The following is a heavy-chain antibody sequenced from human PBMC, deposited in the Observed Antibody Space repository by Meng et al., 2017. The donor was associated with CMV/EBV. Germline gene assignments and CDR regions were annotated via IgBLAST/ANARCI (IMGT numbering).Heavy chain of an antibody. D-gene: IGHD1-26*01. CDR3: AKGSYHDY. V-gene: IGHV3-9*01. Sequence: SLKISCAAFGFTFDDYAMHWVRQAPGKGLEWVSGISWNSGSIGYADSVKGRFTISRDNAKNSLYLQMNSLRAEDTALYYCAKGSYHDYWGQGTLVTVSS. CDR1: GFTFDDYA. CDR2: ISWNSGSI. J-gene: IGHJ4*02.